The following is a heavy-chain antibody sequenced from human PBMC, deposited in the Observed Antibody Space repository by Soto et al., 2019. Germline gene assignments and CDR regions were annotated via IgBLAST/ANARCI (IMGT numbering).Heavy chain of an antibody. D-gene: IGHD6-6*01. CDR3: AREGEYSSSSGDY. J-gene: IGHJ4*02. V-gene: IGHV1-69*06. Sequence: QVQLVQSGAEVKKPGASVKVSCKASGYTFTSYYMHWVRQAPGQGLEWMGGIIPIFGTANYAQKFQGRVTITADKSTSTAYMELSSLRSEDTAVYYCAREGEYSSSSGDYWGQGTLVTVSS. CDR2: IIPIFGTA. CDR1: GYTFTSYY.